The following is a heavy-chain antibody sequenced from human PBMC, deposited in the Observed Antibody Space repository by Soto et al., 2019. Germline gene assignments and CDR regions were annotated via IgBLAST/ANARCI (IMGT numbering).Heavy chain of an antibody. CDR2: ISSSGSTI. V-gene: IGHV3-11*04. CDR3: VKGDYYYDSSVYYPFDY. J-gene: IGHJ4*02. CDR1: GFTFSDYY. Sequence: GGSLRPSCAASGFTFSDYYMSWIRRAPGKGLEWVSYISSSGSTIYYADSVKDRFTISRDNSKNTVYLQMSSLRPEDTAVYYCVKGDYYYDSSVYYPFDYWGQGTLVTVSS. D-gene: IGHD3-22*01.